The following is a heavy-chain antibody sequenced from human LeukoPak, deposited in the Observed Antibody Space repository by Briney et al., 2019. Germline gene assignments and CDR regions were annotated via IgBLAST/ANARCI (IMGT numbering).Heavy chain of an antibody. CDR1: GFTFSGSA. D-gene: IGHD3-22*01. J-gene: IGHJ4*02. CDR3: TRLSSVGLDY. Sequence: PRGSLRLSCAASGFTFSGSAMHWVRQASGKGLEWVGRIRSKANSYATAYAASVKGRFTISRDDSKNTAYLQMNSLKTEDTAVYYCTRLSSVGLDYWGQGTLVTVSS. CDR2: IRSKANSYAT. V-gene: IGHV3-73*01.